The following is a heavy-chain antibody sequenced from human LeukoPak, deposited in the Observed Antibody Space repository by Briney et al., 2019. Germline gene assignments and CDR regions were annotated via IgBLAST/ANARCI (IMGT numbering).Heavy chain of an antibody. J-gene: IGHJ4*02. Sequence: GGSLRLSCAASGFTFDDYGMSWVRQAPGKGLEWVSGINWNGGSTGYADSVKGRFTISRDNAKNTLYLQMNSLRAEDTAVYYCAKGLYSSGGRAPFDYWGQGTLVTVSS. CDR2: INWNGGST. CDR1: GFTFDDYG. D-gene: IGHD6-19*01. V-gene: IGHV3-20*04. CDR3: AKGLYSSGGRAPFDY.